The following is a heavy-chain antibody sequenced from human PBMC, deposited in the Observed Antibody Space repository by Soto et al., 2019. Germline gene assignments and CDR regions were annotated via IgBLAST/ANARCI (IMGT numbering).Heavy chain of an antibody. CDR3: ARPRGYSYGPTNWFDP. J-gene: IGHJ5*02. CDR2: IYYSGST. V-gene: IGHV4-39*01. CDR1: GGSISSSSYY. Sequence: QLQLQESGPGLVKPSETLSLTCTVSGGSISSSSYYWGWIRQPPGKGLEWIGSIYYSGSTYYNPSLKSRVTISVDTSKTQFSLKLSSVTAADTAVYYCARPRGYSYGPTNWFDPWGQGTLVTVSS. D-gene: IGHD5-18*01.